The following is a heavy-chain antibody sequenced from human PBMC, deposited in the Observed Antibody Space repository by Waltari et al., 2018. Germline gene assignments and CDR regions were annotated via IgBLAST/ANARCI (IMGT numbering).Heavy chain of an antibody. Sequence: EVQLVESGGGLVQPGGSLRLSCAASGFTFSSYWMSWVRQAPGKGLEWVANRKQDGSEKYYVDSVKGRFTISRDNAKNSLYLQMDSLRAEDTAVYYCARGTTVTPEDYWGQGTLVTVSS. D-gene: IGHD4-17*01. CDR3: ARGTTVTPEDY. V-gene: IGHV3-7*01. CDR1: GFTFSSYW. CDR2: RKQDGSEK. J-gene: IGHJ4*02.